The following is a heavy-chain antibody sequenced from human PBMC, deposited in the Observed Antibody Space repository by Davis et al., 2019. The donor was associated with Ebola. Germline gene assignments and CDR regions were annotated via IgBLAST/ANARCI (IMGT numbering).Heavy chain of an antibody. Sequence: PGGSLRLSCASSGITFNNFAMSWVRQAPGKGLEWVSGISGTGGTTHYADSVTGRFTISRDNSKNTLYLQLNSLRAEDTAVYYCAKVAHDSSKGFFFDYWGQGILVTVSS. J-gene: IGHJ4*02. CDR2: ISGTGGTT. D-gene: IGHD4-11*01. V-gene: IGHV3-23*01. CDR1: GITFNNFA. CDR3: AKVAHDSSKGFFFDY.